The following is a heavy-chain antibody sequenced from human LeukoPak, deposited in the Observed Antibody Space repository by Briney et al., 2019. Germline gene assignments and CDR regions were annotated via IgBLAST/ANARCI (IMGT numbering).Heavy chain of an antibody. CDR1: GFTVSSNY. V-gene: IGHV3-53*01. D-gene: IGHD6-13*01. J-gene: IGHJ4*02. CDR2: IYSGGST. CDR3: ARVAGGAAAGTGYFDY. Sequence: GSLRLSCAASGFTVSSNYMSWVRQAPGKGLEWVSVIYSGGSTYYADSVKGRFTISRDNSKNTLYLQMNSLRAEDTAVYYCARVAGGAAAGTGYFDYWGQGTLVTVSS.